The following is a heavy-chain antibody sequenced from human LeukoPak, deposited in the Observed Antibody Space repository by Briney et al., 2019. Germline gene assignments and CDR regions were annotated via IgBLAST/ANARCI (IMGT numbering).Heavy chain of an antibody. V-gene: IGHV4-61*05. CDR2: VYYSGST. J-gene: IGHJ4*02. Sequence: SETLSLTCTVSGGSISSSSYYWGWIRQPPGKGLEWIGCVYYSGSTNYNPSLKSRVTISVDTSKNQFSLKLSSVTAADTAVYYCARHGVYGDYVDYWGQGTLVTVSS. D-gene: IGHD4-17*01. CDR1: GGSISSSSYY. CDR3: ARHGVYGDYVDY.